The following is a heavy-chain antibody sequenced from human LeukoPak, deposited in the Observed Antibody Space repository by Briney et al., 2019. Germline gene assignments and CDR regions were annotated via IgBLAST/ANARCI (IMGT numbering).Heavy chain of an antibody. Sequence: SGPGLVKPSQTLSLTCAISGDSVSSNSAAWNWIRQSPSRGLEWLGRTYYRSKWYNDYAVSVKSRITINPDTSKNQFSLQLNSVTPEDTAVYYCARVSYSSGWKRVYYYGMDVWGQGTTVTVSS. D-gene: IGHD6-19*01. CDR3: ARVSYSSGWKRVYYYGMDV. CDR1: GDSVSSNSAA. V-gene: IGHV6-1*01. J-gene: IGHJ6*02. CDR2: TYYRSKWYN.